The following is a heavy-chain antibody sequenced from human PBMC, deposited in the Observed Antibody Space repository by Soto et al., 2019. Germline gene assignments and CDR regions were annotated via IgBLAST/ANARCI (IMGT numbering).Heavy chain of an antibody. J-gene: IGHJ6*02. Sequence: PGGSLRLSCAASGFTFSSYAMSWVRQAPGRGLEWVSAISISGGSTYYADSVKGRFTISRDNSKNTLYLQMNSLRAEDTAVYYCAKNGASSSSWYMWYYSMDVWGQGTTVTVSS. CDR1: GFTFSSYA. CDR3: AKNGASSSSWYMWYYSMDV. D-gene: IGHD6-13*01. CDR2: ISISGGST. V-gene: IGHV3-23*01.